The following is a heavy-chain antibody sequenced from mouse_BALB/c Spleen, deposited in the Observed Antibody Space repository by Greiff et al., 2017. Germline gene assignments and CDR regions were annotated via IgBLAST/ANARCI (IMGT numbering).Heavy chain of an antibody. J-gene: IGHJ2*01. D-gene: IGHD6-2*01. V-gene: IGHV1-7*01. Sequence: VQLQQSGAELAKPGASVKMSCKASGYTFTSYWMHWVKQRPGQGLEWIGYINPSTGYTEYNQKFKDKATLTADKSSSTAYMQLSSLTSEDSAVYYCARGGLVSYYFDYWGQGTTLTVSA. CDR3: ARGGLVSYYFDY. CDR1: GYTFTSYW. CDR2: INPSTGYT.